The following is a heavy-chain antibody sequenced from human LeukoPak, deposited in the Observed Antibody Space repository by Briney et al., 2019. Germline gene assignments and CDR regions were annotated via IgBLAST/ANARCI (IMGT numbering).Heavy chain of an antibody. CDR2: IYTSGST. Sequence: NASETLSLTCTVSGGSISSYYWSWIRQPAGKGLEWIGRIYTSGSTNYNPSLKSRVTMSVDTSKNQFSLKLSSVTAADTAVYYCARGTPLPRYFDYWGQGTLVTVSS. J-gene: IGHJ4*02. CDR3: ARGTPLPRYFDY. D-gene: IGHD1-14*01. CDR1: GGSISSYY. V-gene: IGHV4-4*07.